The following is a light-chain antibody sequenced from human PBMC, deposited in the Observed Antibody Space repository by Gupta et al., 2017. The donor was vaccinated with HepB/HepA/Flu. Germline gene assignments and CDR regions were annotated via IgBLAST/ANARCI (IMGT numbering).Light chain of an antibody. CDR1: ILPRKY. Sequence: YELTQPPSVSVSPGPTATMTCSGDILPRKYAYWYHQRPGQAPLLVIYEDRKRPSGIPERFSASSSGTVATLTISGAQVEDEGDYYCYSTDNTGHPLFGGGTKLSVL. CDR2: EDR. V-gene: IGLV3-10*01. J-gene: IGLJ2*01. CDR3: YSTDNTGHPL.